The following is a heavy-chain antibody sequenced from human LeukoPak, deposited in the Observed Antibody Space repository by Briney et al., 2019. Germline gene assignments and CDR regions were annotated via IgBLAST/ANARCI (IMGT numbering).Heavy chain of an antibody. CDR3: ARDVGPTMVDY. J-gene: IGHJ4*02. CDR2: INHAGST. V-gene: IGHV4-34*01. D-gene: IGHD3-10*01. Sequence: SETLSLTCAVFGGSFSGFYWSSIHQPPGKGLEWIGEINHAGSTNYKPSLKSRVIISIDTSKNQFSLKLSSVTAADTAVYYCARDVGPTMVDYWGQGTLVTVSS. CDR1: GGSFSGFY.